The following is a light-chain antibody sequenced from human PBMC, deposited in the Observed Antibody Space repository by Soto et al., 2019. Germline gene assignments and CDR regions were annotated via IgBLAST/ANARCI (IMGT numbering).Light chain of an antibody. CDR2: DVS. CDR1: SSDVGGYNY. J-gene: IGLJ1*01. V-gene: IGLV2-14*01. CDR3: SSYTSSSTS. Sequence: QSVLTQPASVSGSHLQSITISCTGTSSDVGGYNYVSWYQQHPGKAPKLMIYDVSNRPSGVSNRFSGSKSGNTASLTISGLQAEDEADYYCSSYTSSSTSFGTGTKVTVL.